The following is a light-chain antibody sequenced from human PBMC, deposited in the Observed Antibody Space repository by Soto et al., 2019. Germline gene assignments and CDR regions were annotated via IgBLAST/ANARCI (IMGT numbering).Light chain of an antibody. Sequence: EIVMTQSPATLSVSPGERATLSCRASQSVSSNLAWYQQKPGQAPRLLIYGASTRATGIPARFSGSGSGTDFTLTTSSRHPEDFAVYSGQQKKNWLRLPFGGGTKGRSN. CDR1: QSVSSN. CDR3: QQKKNWLRLP. CDR2: GAS. J-gene: IGKJ4*01. V-gene: IGKV3-15*01.